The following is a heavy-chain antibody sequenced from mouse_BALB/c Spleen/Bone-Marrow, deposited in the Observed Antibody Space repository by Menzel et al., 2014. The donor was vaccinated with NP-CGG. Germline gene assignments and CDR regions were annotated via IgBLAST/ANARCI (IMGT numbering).Heavy chain of an antibody. CDR2: IYPGNSDT. Sequence: DVQLVESGTVLARPGASVKMSCKASGCTFTSYWMHWVKQRPGQGLEWIGAIYPGNSDTSYNQKFKGKAKLTAVTSTSTAYMELSSLTNEDSAVYYCTRWNYYGSSYDYWGQGTTLTVSS. V-gene: IGHV1-5*01. J-gene: IGHJ2*01. CDR1: GCTFTSYW. CDR3: TRWNYYGSSYDY. D-gene: IGHD1-1*01.